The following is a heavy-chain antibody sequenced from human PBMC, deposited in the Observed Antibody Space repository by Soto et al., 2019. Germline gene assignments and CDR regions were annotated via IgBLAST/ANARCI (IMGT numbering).Heavy chain of an antibody. CDR3: ARGSSSQPEDYYYYYYMDV. CDR1: GFTFSSYG. J-gene: IGHJ6*03. Sequence: QVQLVESGGGVVQPGRSLRLSCAASGFTFSSYGMHWVRQAPGKGLEWVAVIWYDGSNKYYADSVKGRFTISRDNSKNTLYLQMNSLRAEDTAVYYCARGSSSQPEDYYYYYYMDVWGKGTTVTVSS. V-gene: IGHV3-33*01. D-gene: IGHD6-6*01. CDR2: IWYDGSNK.